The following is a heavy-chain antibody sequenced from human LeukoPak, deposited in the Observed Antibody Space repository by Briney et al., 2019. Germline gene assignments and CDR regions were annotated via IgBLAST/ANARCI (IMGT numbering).Heavy chain of an antibody. Sequence: SETLSLTCTVSSGSISSYYWSWIRQPPGKGLEWIGYIYYSGSTNYNPSLKSRVTISVDTSKNQFSLKLSSVTAADTAVYYCARGGPYYYDSSGYEYTHRGALYMDVWGKGTTVTISS. CDR2: IYYSGST. J-gene: IGHJ6*03. V-gene: IGHV4-59*01. CDR3: ARGGPYYYDSSGYEYTHRGALYMDV. D-gene: IGHD3-22*01. CDR1: SGSISSYY.